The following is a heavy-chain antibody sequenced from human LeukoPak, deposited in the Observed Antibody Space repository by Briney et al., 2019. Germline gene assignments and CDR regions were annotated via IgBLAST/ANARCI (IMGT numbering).Heavy chain of an antibody. V-gene: IGHV4-31*03. J-gene: IGHJ3*02. CDR1: GVSISSGAYY. CDR3: VRGAAFYDILTGYSPGAFDI. D-gene: IGHD3-9*01. Sequence: SETLSLTCTVSGVSISSGAYYWSWIRQHPGKGLEWIGYIYYSGGTYYNPSLKSRVTISVDTSKNQLSLKLNSVTAADTAVYYCVRGAAFYDILTGYSPGAFDIWGQGTLVTVSS. CDR2: IYYSGGT.